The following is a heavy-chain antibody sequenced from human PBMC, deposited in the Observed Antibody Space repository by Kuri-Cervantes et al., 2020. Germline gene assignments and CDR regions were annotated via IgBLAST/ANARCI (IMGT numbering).Heavy chain of an antibody. CDR1: GFTFDDYA. CDR3: ARDAEAGWGRFDP. D-gene: IGHD6-19*01. V-gene: IGHV3-74*01. J-gene: IGHJ5*02. CDR2: INSDGSST. Sequence: GESLKISCAASGFTFDDYAMHWVRQAPGKGLEWVSRINSDGSSTRYADSVKGRFTISRDNAKNTLYLQMNSLRAADTAVYYCARDAEAGWGRFDPWGQGTLVTVSS.